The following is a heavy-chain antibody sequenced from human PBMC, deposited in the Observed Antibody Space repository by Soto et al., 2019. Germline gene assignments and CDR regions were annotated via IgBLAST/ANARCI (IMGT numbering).Heavy chain of an antibody. J-gene: IGHJ4*02. CDR1: SFTSYW. Sequence: SFTSYWIGWIRQPPGKGLEWIGSIYYSGSTYYNPSLKSRVTISVDTSKNQFSLKLSSVTAADTAVYYCARNYYGSGSEPGVFDYWGQRTLVTVS. D-gene: IGHD3-10*01. V-gene: IGHV4-39*01. CDR3: ARNYYGSGSEPGVFDY. CDR2: IYYSGST.